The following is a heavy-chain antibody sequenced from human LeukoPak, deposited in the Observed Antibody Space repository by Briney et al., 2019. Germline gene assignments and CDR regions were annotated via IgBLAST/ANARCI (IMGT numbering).Heavy chain of an antibody. CDR3: TKGYSGYDYAFDY. Sequence: GGSLRLSCAASGFTCGSCGIHWVRQAPGKGLEWVAVISYDGTRKQYVDSVKGRFTISRDNSKNTLYLQMNSLRGEDMAVYYCTKGYSGYDYAFDYWGQGTLVTVSS. D-gene: IGHD5-12*01. CDR1: GFTCGSCG. V-gene: IGHV3-30*18. J-gene: IGHJ4*02. CDR2: ISYDGTRK.